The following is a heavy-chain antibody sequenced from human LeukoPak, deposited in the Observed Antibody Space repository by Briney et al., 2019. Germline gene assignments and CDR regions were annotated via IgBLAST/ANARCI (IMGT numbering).Heavy chain of an antibody. CDR1: GFTFSSYA. V-gene: IGHV3-23*01. CDR3: ARSGGLQKFDY. J-gene: IGHJ4*02. CDR2: ISGSGGST. D-gene: IGHD4-11*01. Sequence: PGGSLRLSCAASGFTFSSYAVSWVRQAPGKGLEWVSAISGSGGSTYYADSVKGRFIISRDTSKNTLYLQMNSLRAEDTAVYYCARSGGLQKFDYWGQGTLVTVSS.